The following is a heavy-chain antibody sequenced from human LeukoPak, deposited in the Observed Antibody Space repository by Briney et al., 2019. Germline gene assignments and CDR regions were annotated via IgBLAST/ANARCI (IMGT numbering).Heavy chain of an antibody. CDR1: GGSISSYY. V-gene: IGHV4-59*01. D-gene: IGHD6-19*01. Sequence: SETLSLTCTVSGGSISSYYWSWIRQPPGKGLEWIGYIYYSGSTNYNPSLKSRVTISVDTSKNQFSLKLSSVTAADTAVYYCASHSGVADDWFDPWGQGTLVTVPS. J-gene: IGHJ5*02. CDR2: IYYSGST. CDR3: ASHSGVADDWFDP.